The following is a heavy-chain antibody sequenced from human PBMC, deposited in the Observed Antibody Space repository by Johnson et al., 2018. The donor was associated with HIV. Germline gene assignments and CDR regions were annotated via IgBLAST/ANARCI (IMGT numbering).Heavy chain of an antibody. CDR2: IYSGGAT. V-gene: IGHV3-66*01. Sequence: EMQLVESGGGLVQPGGSLRLSCAASGFTVSDNYMIWVRQAPGKGLEWVSVIYSGGATYYADSVKGRFTISRDNSKNTLYLQMNSLRAEDTAVYYCARGGEQDYGDYSWSDDAFDIWGQGTVVTVSS. CDR3: ARGGEQDYGDYSWSDDAFDI. D-gene: IGHD4-17*01. CDR1: GFTVSDNY. J-gene: IGHJ3*02.